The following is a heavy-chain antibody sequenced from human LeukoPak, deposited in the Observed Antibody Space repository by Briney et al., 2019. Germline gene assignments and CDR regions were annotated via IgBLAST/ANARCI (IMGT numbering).Heavy chain of an antibody. CDR2: ISARGNYT. CDR1: GFTFSNYA. Sequence: GGSLRLSCAVSGFTFSNYAMSWVRRAPGKGLEWVSTISARGNYTYYADPVKGRFTISRDSSKNTLYLQMNSLRAEDTAVYYCAKDRGGGITMVVLVYDYWGQGTLVTVSS. CDR3: AKDRGGGITMVVLVYDY. V-gene: IGHV3-23*01. D-gene: IGHD3-22*01. J-gene: IGHJ4*02.